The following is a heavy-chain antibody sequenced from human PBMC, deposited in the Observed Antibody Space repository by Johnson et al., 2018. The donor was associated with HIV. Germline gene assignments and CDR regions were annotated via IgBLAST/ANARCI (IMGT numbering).Heavy chain of an antibody. Sequence: QVQLVESGGGVVQPGRSLRLSCAASGFTFSSYAMHWVRQAPGKGLDWVAVISYDGSNKHFAESVQGRFTVSRDNSKNILYLEMNSLRAEDTAVYYCARDVNYYDRSGSYGLHGAFYIWGQGTMVTVSS. D-gene: IGHD3-22*01. CDR1: GFTFSSYA. J-gene: IGHJ3*02. CDR2: ISYDGSNK. CDR3: ARDVNYYDRSGSYGLHGAFYI. V-gene: IGHV3-30-3*01.